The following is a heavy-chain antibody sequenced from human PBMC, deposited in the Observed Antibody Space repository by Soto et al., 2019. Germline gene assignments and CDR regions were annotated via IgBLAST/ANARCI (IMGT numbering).Heavy chain of an antibody. CDR1: GDSVSSNSSA. V-gene: IGHV6-1*01. J-gene: IGHJ4*02. CDR2: TYYRSKWYN. D-gene: IGHD1-1*01. CDR3: ARGSLWNEFDY. Sequence: PSQTLSLTFAISGDSVSSNSSAWNCFRQSPSRGLEWLGRTYYRSKWYNDYAVSVKSRITINPDTSKNQFSLQLNSVTPEDTAVYYCARGSLWNEFDYWGQGTLVTVSS.